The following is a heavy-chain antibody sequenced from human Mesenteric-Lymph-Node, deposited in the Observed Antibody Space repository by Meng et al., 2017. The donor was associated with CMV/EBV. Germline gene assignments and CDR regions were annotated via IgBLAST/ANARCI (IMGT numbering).Heavy chain of an antibody. V-gene: IGHV3-53*01. CDR3: ARGLYLDV. J-gene: IGHJ6*02. CDR2: LYSDGTT. Sequence: GESLKISCAASGFTFSSYEMNWVRQAPGKGLEWVSVLYSDGTTYYADSVEGRFTISRDNSKNTLYFQMNSLRAEDTAVYYCARGLYLDVWGQGTTVTVSS. CDR1: GFTFSSYE. D-gene: IGHD2-15*01.